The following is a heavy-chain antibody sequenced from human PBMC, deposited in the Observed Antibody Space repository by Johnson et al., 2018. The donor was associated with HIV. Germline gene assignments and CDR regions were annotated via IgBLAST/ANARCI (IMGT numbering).Heavy chain of an antibody. J-gene: IGHJ3*02. D-gene: IGHD3-22*01. CDR3: AKGLVTMIVVVNGAFDI. Sequence: QMLLVESGGGVVQPGGSLRLSCAASGFTFSSYGMHWVRQAPGKGLEWVAFIRYDGSNKYYADSVKGRFTISRDNSKNTLYLQMNSLRAEDTAVYYCAKGLVTMIVVVNGAFDIWGQGTMVTVYS. V-gene: IGHV3-30*02. CDR2: IRYDGSNK. CDR1: GFTFSSYG.